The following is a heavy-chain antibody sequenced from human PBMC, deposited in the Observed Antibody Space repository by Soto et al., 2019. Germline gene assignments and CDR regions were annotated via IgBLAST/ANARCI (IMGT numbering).Heavy chain of an antibody. CDR3: ATQEVGGSYVYTFDP. V-gene: IGHV4-39*01. CDR2: IYYSGST. J-gene: IGHJ5*02. D-gene: IGHD1-26*01. CDR1: GGSISSSNYY. Sequence: QLQLQESGPGLAKPSETLSLTCTVSGGSISSSNYYWGWIRQPPGKGLEWIGSIYYSGSTYYNPSLKSRVTISVDTSKNQFSLKLSSVTAADTAVYYCATQEVGGSYVYTFDPWGQGTLVTVSS.